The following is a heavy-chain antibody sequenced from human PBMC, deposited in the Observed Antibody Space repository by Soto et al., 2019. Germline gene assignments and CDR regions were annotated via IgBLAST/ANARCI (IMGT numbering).Heavy chain of an antibody. D-gene: IGHD3-10*01. J-gene: IGHJ5*01. CDR1: GYTFTSHD. Sequence: ASVQLSCKASGYTFTSHDINGLRQAIGQGLAWMGWMNPRSGTTGSAQKFQGRVTMTRNTHISSAYMELNRLRSAHTAEHSCPTAWRELWFEGNGWLDPWGQGTMVTVSS. CDR2: MNPRSGTT. CDR3: PTAWRELWFEGNGWLDP. V-gene: IGHV1-8*01.